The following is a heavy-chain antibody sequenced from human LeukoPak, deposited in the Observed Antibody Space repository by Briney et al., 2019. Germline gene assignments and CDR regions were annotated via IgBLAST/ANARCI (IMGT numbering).Heavy chain of an antibody. CDR1: GFTFSSYA. CDR3: ARVQWELLYPDY. CDR2: ISYDESYR. D-gene: IGHD1-26*01. J-gene: IGHJ4*02. V-gene: IGHV3-30*04. Sequence: GGSLRLSYAASGFTFSSYAMHWVRQAPGKGLEWVALISYDESYRYYADSVKGRFTISRDNSKNTLYLQMNSLRIDDTAVYYCARVQWELLYPDYWGQGTLVTVSS.